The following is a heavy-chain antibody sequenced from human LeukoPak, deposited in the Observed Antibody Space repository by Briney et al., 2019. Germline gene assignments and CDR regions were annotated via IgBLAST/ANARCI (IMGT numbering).Heavy chain of an antibody. V-gene: IGHV1-69*06. CDR2: IIPIFGTA. Sequence: SVKVSCKASGGTFSSYAISWVRQAPGQGLEWMGGIIPIFGTANYAQKFQGRVTITADKSTSTDYMELSSLRSEDTAVYYCARDRGSGYYFDYWGQGTLVTVSS. J-gene: IGHJ4*02. CDR1: GGTFSSYA. CDR3: ARDRGSGYYFDY. D-gene: IGHD3-22*01.